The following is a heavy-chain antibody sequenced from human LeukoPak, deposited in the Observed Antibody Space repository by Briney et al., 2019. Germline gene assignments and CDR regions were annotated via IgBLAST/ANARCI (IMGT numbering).Heavy chain of an antibody. CDR2: IYSGGST. Sequence: GGSLRLSCAASGFTVSSNYMSWVRQAPGKGLEWVSVIYSGGSTYYADSVKGRFTISRDNSKNTLYLQMNSLRAEDTAVYYCARVGVRWDNDAFDIWGQGSMVTVSS. V-gene: IGHV3-66*01. CDR1: GFTVSSNY. J-gene: IGHJ3*02. D-gene: IGHD5-24*01. CDR3: ARVGVRWDNDAFDI.